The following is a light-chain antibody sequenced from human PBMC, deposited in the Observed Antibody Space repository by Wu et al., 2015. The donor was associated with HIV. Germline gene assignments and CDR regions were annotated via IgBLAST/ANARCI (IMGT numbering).Light chain of an antibody. J-gene: IGKJ4*01. V-gene: IGKV3-15*01. Sequence: ERLMTQSPATLSVSPGEKATLFCRASQSVSTHLAWYQQKPGQAPRLLIYGASTRATGVPARFSGGGSGTEFTLTISNMQSEDFAVYYCQQYNDWPPLTFGGRDQGGAQT. CDR3: QQYNDWPPLT. CDR2: GAS. CDR1: QSVSTH.